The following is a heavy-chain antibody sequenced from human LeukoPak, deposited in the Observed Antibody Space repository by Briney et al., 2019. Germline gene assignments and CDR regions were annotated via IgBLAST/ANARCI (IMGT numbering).Heavy chain of an antibody. D-gene: IGHD2/OR15-2a*01. CDR3: ARGRYFSPYYFDY. CDR2: INSDGSST. V-gene: IGHV3-74*01. Sequence: PGGSLRLSCAASGFTFSSYWMHWVRQAPGKGLVWVSRINSDGSSTSYADSVKGRFTISRDNSKNTLYLQMNSLRAEDTAVYSCARGRYFSPYYFDYWGQGTLVTVSS. CDR1: GFTFSSYW. J-gene: IGHJ4*02.